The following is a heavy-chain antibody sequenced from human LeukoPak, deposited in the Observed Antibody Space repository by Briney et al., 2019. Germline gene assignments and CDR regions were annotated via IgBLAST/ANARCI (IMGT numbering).Heavy chain of an antibody. Sequence: PSETLSLTCAVYGGSFSGYYWSWIRQPPGKGLEWIGEINHSGSTNYNPSLKSRVTISVDTSKNQFSLKLSSVTAADTAVYYCARGLAYYYDSSGYLSTRKERRFDYWGQGTLVTVSS. CDR3: ARGLAYYYDSSGYLSTRKERRFDY. CDR2: INHSGST. D-gene: IGHD3-22*01. V-gene: IGHV4-34*01. CDR1: GGSFSGYY. J-gene: IGHJ4*02.